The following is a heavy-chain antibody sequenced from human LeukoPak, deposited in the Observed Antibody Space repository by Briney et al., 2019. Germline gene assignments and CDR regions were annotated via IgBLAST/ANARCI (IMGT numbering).Heavy chain of an antibody. Sequence: GGSLRLSCAASGFTFSSYGMHWVRQAPGKGLEWVAFIRYDGSNKYYADSVKGRFTISRDNSKNTLYLQMNSLRAEDTAVYYCAKDPDYDSSGYYRGGLDYWGQGTLVTVSS. J-gene: IGHJ4*02. D-gene: IGHD3-22*01. V-gene: IGHV3-30*02. CDR2: IRYDGSNK. CDR3: AKDPDYDSSGYYRGGLDY. CDR1: GFTFSSYG.